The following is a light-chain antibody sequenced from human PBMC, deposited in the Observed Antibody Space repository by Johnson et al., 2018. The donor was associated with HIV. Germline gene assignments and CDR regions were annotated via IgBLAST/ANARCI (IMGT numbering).Light chain of an antibody. CDR3: ETWDSSLSGYYV. J-gene: IGLJ1*01. V-gene: IGLV1-51*02. CDR2: ENN. Sequence: QSVLTQPPSVSAAPGQKVTISCSGSSSNIGNNYVSWYQQLPGTAPKLLIYENNKRPSGIPYRFSGSKSGTSATLGITGLQTGDEAGYYCETWDSSLSGYYVFGTGTKLTVL. CDR1: SSNIGNNY.